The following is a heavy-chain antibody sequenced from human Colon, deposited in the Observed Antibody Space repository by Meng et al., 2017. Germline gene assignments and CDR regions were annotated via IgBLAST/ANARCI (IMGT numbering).Heavy chain of an antibody. J-gene: IGHJ4*02. Sequence: QVQLQESGPGLVKPSQTPSLTRTASGGSLSSVNNQWSWIRQPPGKGPEYIGYIYYDGNTYYNPSLKSRVTISIDTSKNQFSLRLNSVTAADTAVYYCAREFYVDTAMVIDSWGQGTLVTVSS. CDR1: GGSLSSVNNQ. D-gene: IGHD5-18*01. CDR3: AREFYVDTAMVIDS. CDR2: IYYDGNT. V-gene: IGHV4-30-4*01.